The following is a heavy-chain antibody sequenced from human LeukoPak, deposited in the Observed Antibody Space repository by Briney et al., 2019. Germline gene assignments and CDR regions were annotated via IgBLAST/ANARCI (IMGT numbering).Heavy chain of an antibody. Sequence: ASVKVSCMASGYTFTSYGISWVRQAPGQGLEWMGWISAYNGNTNYAQKLQGRVTMTTDTSTSTAYMELRSLRSDDAAVYYCARDLIVVVPAAKGGNWFDPWGQGTLVTVSS. D-gene: IGHD2-2*01. J-gene: IGHJ5*02. CDR2: ISAYNGNT. V-gene: IGHV1-18*01. CDR1: GYTFTSYG. CDR3: ARDLIVVVPAAKGGNWFDP.